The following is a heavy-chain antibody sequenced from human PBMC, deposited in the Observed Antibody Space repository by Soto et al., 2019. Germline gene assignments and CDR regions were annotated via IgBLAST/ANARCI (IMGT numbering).Heavy chain of an antibody. J-gene: IGHJ4*02. CDR1: GFTFDDYA. D-gene: IGHD5-12*01. V-gene: IGHV3-9*01. Sequence: SLRLSCXASGFTFDDYAMHWVRQAPGKGLEWVSGISWNSGSIGYADSVKGRFTISRDNAKNSLYLQMNSLRAEDTALYYCAKDIGYSGYFDYWGQGTLVTVSS. CDR3: AKDIGYSGYFDY. CDR2: ISWNSGSI.